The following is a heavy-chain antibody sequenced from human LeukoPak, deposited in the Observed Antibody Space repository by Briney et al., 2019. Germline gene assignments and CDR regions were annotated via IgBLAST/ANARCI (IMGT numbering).Heavy chain of an antibody. J-gene: IGHJ4*02. CDR1: GFTFGSYA. CDR2: ISGSGGST. D-gene: IGHD1-7*01. CDR3: AKDVYNWNFYFDY. V-gene: IGHV3-23*01. Sequence: GGSLRLSCAASGFTFGSYAMSWVRQAPGKGLEWVSAISGSGGSTYYADSVKGRFTISRDNSKNTLYLQMNSLRAEDTAIFYCAKDVYNWNFYFDYWGQGTLVTVSS.